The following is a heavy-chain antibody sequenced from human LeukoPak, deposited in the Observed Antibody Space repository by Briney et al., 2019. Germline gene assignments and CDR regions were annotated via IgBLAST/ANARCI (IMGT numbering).Heavy chain of an antibody. Sequence: PSQTLSLTCTVSGGSISSGSYYWSWIRQPAGKGLEWIGRIYTSGSTNYNPSLKSRVTISVDTSKNQFSLKLSSVTVADTAIYYCARGRCSGGSCSSYYFDYWGQGTLVTVSS. CDR1: GGSISSGSYY. D-gene: IGHD2-15*01. V-gene: IGHV4-61*02. J-gene: IGHJ4*02. CDR3: ARGRCSGGSCSSYYFDY. CDR2: IYTSGST.